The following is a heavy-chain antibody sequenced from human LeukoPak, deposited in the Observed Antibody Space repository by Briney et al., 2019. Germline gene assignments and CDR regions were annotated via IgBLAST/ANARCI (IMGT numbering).Heavy chain of an antibody. CDR2: ISYDGSNK. V-gene: IGHV3-30*18. CDR1: GSTFSSYG. CDR3: AKDLDILTGYLVDY. Sequence: GRSLRLSCAASGSTFSSYGMHWVRQAPGKGLEWVAVISYDGSNKYYADSVKGRFTISRDNSKNTLYLQMNSLRAEDTAVYYCAKDLDILTGYLVDYWGQGTLVTVSS. D-gene: IGHD3-9*01. J-gene: IGHJ4*02.